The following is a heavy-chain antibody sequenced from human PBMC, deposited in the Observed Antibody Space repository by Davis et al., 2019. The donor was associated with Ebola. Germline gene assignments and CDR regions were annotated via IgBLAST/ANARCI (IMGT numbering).Heavy chain of an antibody. V-gene: IGHV1-18*01. CDR1: GYTFTSYG. Sequence: ASVKVSCKASGYTFTSYGISWVRQAPGQGLEWMGWISAYNGNPNYAQKLQGRVTMTTDTSTSTAYMELRSLRSDDTAVYYCARDGQRNQYYDVLTGYHYYSMDVWGQGTTVTVSS. J-gene: IGHJ6*02. CDR2: ISAYNGNP. D-gene: IGHD3-9*01. CDR3: ARDGQRNQYYDVLTGYHYYSMDV.